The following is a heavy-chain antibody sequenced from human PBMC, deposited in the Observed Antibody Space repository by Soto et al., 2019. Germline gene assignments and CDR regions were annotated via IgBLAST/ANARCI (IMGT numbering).Heavy chain of an antibody. D-gene: IGHD6-19*01. Sequence: ASVKVSCKASGYTFTSSGISWVRQAPGQGLEWMGWMEPSTGRTGYAQKFQGRVTMTRDTSINTAYMELTTLTSDDTAFYYRARGCSAGVDYWGQGTLVTVSS. CDR3: ARGCSAGVDY. CDR2: MEPSTGRT. CDR1: GYTFTSSG. V-gene: IGHV1-8*02. J-gene: IGHJ4*02.